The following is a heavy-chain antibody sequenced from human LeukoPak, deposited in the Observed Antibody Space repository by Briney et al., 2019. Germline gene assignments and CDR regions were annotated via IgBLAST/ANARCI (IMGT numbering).Heavy chain of an antibody. D-gene: IGHD6-19*01. CDR2: ISSNGGST. CDR1: GFTFSSYW. CDR3: ARGGNLYSSGWYGLDAFDI. J-gene: IGHJ3*02. Sequence: GGSLRLSCAASGFTFSSYWMTWVRQAPGKGLEYVSAISSNGGSTYNANSVKGRFTISRDNSKNTLYLQMGSLRAEDMAVYYCARGGNLYSSGWYGLDAFDIWGQGTMVTVSS. V-gene: IGHV3-64*01.